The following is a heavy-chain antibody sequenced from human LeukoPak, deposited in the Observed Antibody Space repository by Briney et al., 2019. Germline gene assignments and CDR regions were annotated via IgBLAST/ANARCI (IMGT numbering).Heavy chain of an antibody. CDR1: GFTFSSYG. D-gene: IGHD3-3*01. J-gene: IGHJ6*02. V-gene: IGHV3-30*18. Sequence: GGSLRLSCAASGFTFSSYGMHWVRQAPGKGLEWVAVISYDGSNKYYADSVKGRFTISRDNSKNTLYLQMNSLRAEDTAVYYCAKTFYDFWSGYYSYGMDVWGQGTTVTVSS. CDR2: ISYDGSNK. CDR3: AKTFYDFWSGYYSYGMDV.